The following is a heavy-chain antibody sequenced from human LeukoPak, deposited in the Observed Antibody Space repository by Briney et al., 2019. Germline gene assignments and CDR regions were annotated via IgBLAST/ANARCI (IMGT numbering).Heavy chain of an antibody. J-gene: IGHJ6*03. CDR2: IHHGGTT. CDR3: AKKDYYYMDV. V-gene: IGHV4-4*02. CDR1: GGSITSGNW. Sequence: PSETLSLTCAVSGGSITSGNWWTWVRQSPGKGLEWIGEIHHGGTTNYNPSLKGRVTISVDKSKNQFSLKLNSVTAADTAVYYCAKKDYYYMDVWGKGTTVTVSS.